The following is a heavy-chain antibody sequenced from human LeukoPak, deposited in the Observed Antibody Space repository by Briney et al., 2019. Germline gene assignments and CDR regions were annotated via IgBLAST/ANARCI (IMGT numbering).Heavy chain of an antibody. D-gene: IGHD7-27*01. CDR3: ARDDPRWGTSGDY. Sequence: GGALRLSRVASGFTFSAYTMNWVRQAPGKGLEWVSFISSSSTYIYYADSLKGRFTISRDNAKNSLYLQINSLRAEDTAVYYCARDDPRWGTSGDYWGQGTLVTVSS. CDR2: ISSSSTYI. J-gene: IGHJ4*02. CDR1: GFTFSAYT. V-gene: IGHV3-21*01.